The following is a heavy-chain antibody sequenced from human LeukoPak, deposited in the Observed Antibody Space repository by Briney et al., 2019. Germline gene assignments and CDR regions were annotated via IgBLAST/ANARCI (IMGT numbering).Heavy chain of an antibody. D-gene: IGHD3-10*01. V-gene: IGHV4-39*07. CDR1: GGSISSSSYY. CDR2: IYYSGST. J-gene: IGHJ4*02. Sequence: SETLSLTCTVSGGSISSSSYYWGWIRQPPGKGLEWIGSIYYSGSTYYNPSLKSRVTISVDTSKNQFSLKLSSVTAADTAVYYCARDLTMVRGVIIPPFDYWGQGTLVTVSS. CDR3: ARDLTMVRGVIIPPFDY.